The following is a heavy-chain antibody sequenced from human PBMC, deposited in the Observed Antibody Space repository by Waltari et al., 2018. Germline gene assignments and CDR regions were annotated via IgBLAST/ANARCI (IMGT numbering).Heavy chain of an antibody. V-gene: IGHV3-53*02. CDR2: IYSGGST. CDR1: GFTVSSNY. J-gene: IGHJ4*02. CDR3: ARMGSTVVPAPDY. Sequence: EVQLVETGGGLIQPGGSLRLSCAASGFTVSSNYMSWVRQAPGKGLEWVSVIYSGGSTYYADSVKGRFTISRDNSKNTLYLQMNSLRAEDTAVYYCARMGSTVVPAPDYWGQGTLVTVSS. D-gene: IGHD2-2*01.